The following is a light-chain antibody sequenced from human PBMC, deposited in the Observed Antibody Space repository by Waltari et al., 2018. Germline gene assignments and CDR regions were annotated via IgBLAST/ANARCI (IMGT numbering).Light chain of an antibody. CDR1: SRDVGGYDY. CDR3: CSFTATNTWV. J-gene: IGLJ3*02. Sequence: QSALTQPASVSGSPGQSLTVSCTGTSRDVGGYDYVSWYQHHPGKAPKLIIYGVNNRPSGVSDRFSGSKSGNAASLTISGLQAEDEADYYCCSFTATNTWVFGGGTKLTVL. CDR2: GVN. V-gene: IGLV2-14*01.